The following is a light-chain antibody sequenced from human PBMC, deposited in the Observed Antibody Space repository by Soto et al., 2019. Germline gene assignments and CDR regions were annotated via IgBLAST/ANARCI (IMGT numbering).Light chain of an antibody. CDR2: EVV. V-gene: IGLV2-14*01. J-gene: IGLJ2*01. CDR1: SSDIGGYTY. CDR3: SSYSYLDIPVL. Sequence: QSALTQPASVSGSPGQSITISCTGTSSDIGGYTYVSWYQQHPGKAPKLMIYEVVRRPSGISTRFSGSKSGTTASLTISGLQPEDEAHYYCSSYSYLDIPVLLGGGTKLTVL.